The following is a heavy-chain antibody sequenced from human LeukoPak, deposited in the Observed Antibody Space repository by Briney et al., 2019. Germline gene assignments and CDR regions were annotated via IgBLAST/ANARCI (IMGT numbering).Heavy chain of an antibody. D-gene: IGHD5-24*01. V-gene: IGHV3-30*18. CDR3: AKGDDGSGNFDY. J-gene: IGHJ4*02. CDR2: ISYDGSNK. Sequence: GGSLRLSCAASGFTFSSYGMHWVRQAPGKGLEWVAVISYDGSNKYYADPVKGRFTISRDNSKNTLYLQMNSLRAEDTAVYYCAKGDDGSGNFDYWGRGTLVTVSS. CDR1: GFTFSSYG.